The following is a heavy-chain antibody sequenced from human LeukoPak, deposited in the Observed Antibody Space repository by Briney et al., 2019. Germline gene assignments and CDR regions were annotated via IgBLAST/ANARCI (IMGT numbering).Heavy chain of an antibody. D-gene: IGHD2-8*01. V-gene: IGHV4-4*02. J-gene: IGHJ4*02. CDR3: SRENGAFSPFGY. CDR2: IHLSGRT. CDR1: GGSITTTNW. Sequence: PSETLSLTCGVSGGSITTTNWWSWVRHPPGQGLECIGEIHLSGRTNYNPSLNSRVTLALDTSKNHLSLSLTSVTAADTAVYYCSRENGAFSPFGYWGQGTLVTVPS.